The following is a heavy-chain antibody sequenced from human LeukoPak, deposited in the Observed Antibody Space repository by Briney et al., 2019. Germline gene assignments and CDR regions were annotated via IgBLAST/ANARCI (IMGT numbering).Heavy chain of an antibody. CDR3: TQKTAYEMVRGVILNDAFDI. D-gene: IGHD3-10*01. CDR2: FDPEDGET. J-gene: IGHJ3*02. Sequence: ASVKVTCKVSGYTLTELSMHWVRQAPGKGLEWMGGFDPEDGETIYAQKFQGRVTMTEDTSTDKAYMELSSLRSEDTAVFFFTQKTAYEMVRGVILNDAFDIWGQGTMVTVSS. V-gene: IGHV1-24*01. CDR1: GYTLTELS.